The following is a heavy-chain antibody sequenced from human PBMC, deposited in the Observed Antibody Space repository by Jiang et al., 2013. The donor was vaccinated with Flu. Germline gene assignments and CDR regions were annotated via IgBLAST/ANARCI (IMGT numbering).Heavy chain of an antibody. D-gene: IGHD6-19*01. CDR1: GYTFTNYD. J-gene: IGHJ4*01. CDR2: INPNSGST. Sequence: SGAEVKKPGASVKVSCKASGYTFTNYDINWLRQAIGQGLEWMGWINPNSGSTGYAQKFQGRVTMTRNTSIGTAYMELSSLGSADAAVYYCARVPSGYSSGWYADY. CDR3: ARVPSGYSSGWYADY. V-gene: IGHV1-8*01.